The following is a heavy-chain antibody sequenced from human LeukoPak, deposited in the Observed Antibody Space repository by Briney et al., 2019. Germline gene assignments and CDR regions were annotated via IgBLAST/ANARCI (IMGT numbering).Heavy chain of an antibody. CDR2: INPNSGGT. D-gene: IGHD2-2*01. J-gene: IGHJ4*02. Sequence: ASVKVSCKASGYTFTVYYMHWVRQAPGQGLEWMGWINPNSGGTNYAQKFQGRVTMTRDTSISTAYMELSRLRSDDTAVYYCARAGRYCSSTSCSLPDYWGQGTLVTVSS. CDR1: GYTFTVYY. V-gene: IGHV1-2*02. CDR3: ARAGRYCSSTSCSLPDY.